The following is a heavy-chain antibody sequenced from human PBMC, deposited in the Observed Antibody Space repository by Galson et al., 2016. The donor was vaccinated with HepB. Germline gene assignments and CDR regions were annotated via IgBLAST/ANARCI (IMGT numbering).Heavy chain of an antibody. CDR2: IKVHNGNT. Sequence: SVKVSCKASGYTLTSYDISWVRQAPGQGLEWMGWIKVHNGNTKYAQKFQGRVTMTTDTSTSTAYMELRSLSSDDTAVYYCARVRYQLLRGTYYSYYYMDVWGTGTTVTVSS. CDR1: GYTLTSYD. V-gene: IGHV1-18*04. J-gene: IGHJ6*03. D-gene: IGHD2-2*01. CDR3: ARVRYQLLRGTYYSYYYMDV.